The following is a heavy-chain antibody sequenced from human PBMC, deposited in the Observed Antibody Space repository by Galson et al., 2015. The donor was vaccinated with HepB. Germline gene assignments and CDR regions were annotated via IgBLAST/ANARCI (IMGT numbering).Heavy chain of an antibody. J-gene: IGHJ4*02. D-gene: IGHD3-10*01. Sequence: SVKVSCKASGYTFTSFGISWMRQAPGQRLEWMGWISTYNGKTDYAQKFQDRVSMTTDKSTRTVYLDLRSLRSDDTAVYYCALRTGTLPYYFDYWGQGTQVTVSS. CDR1: GYTFTSFG. V-gene: IGHV1-18*01. CDR2: ISTYNGKT. CDR3: ALRTGTLPYYFDY.